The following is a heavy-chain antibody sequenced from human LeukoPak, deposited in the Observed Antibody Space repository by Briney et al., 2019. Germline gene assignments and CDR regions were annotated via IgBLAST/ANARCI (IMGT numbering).Heavy chain of an antibody. CDR1: GGTISRHY. Sequence: SETLSLTCTISGGTISRHYWSWIRQPPGKGLEWIAYIDYSGSTNYNPSLKSRLTISLDASKNQFSLKLSSVTAADTAVYYCARDRRRDRLHAFDIWGQGTMVTVSS. CDR3: ARDRRRDRLHAFDI. D-gene: IGHD1-26*01. J-gene: IGHJ3*02. CDR2: IDYSGST. V-gene: IGHV4-59*11.